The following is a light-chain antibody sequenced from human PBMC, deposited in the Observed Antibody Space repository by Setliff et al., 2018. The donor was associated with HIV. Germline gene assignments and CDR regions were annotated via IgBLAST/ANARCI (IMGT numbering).Light chain of an antibody. CDR2: DVT. CDR1: SSDVGGYNY. J-gene: IGLJ2*01. V-gene: IGLV2-14*03. Sequence: QSVLTQPDSVSGSPGQSITISCTGTSSDVGGYNYVSWYQQHPGKAPKLMICDVTNRPSGVSDRFSGSKSGNTASLTISGLQAEDEADYYCCSYTSSNTVLFGGGTK. CDR3: CSYTSSNTVL.